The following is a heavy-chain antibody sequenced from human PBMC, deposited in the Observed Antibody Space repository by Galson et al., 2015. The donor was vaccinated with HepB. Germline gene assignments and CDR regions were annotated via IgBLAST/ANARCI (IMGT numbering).Heavy chain of an antibody. CDR2: ISSNGGST. J-gene: IGHJ4*02. CDR3: VKRGPNLAYCGGDCSNYFDY. V-gene: IGHV3-64D*06. D-gene: IGHD2-21*02. Sequence: SLRLSCAASGFTFSSYAMHWVRQAPGKGLEYVSAISSNGGSTYYADSVKGRFTISRDNSENTLYLQMSSLRAEDTAVYYCVKRGPNLAYCGGDCSNYFDYWGQGTLVTVSS. CDR1: GFTFSSYA.